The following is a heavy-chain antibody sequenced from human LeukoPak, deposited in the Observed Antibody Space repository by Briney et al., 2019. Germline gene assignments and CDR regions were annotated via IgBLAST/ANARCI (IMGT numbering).Heavy chain of an antibody. J-gene: IGHJ4*02. D-gene: IGHD5-12*01. CDR1: GYTFIGSY. CDR3: ARGGYDYYFDY. CDR2: INPNSGGT. V-gene: IGHV1-2*02. Sequence: ASVKVSCRASGYTFIGSYMHWLRQAPGQGLEWMGWINPNSGGTSYPQRFQGRVTMTRDTSITTAYMELTSLRSGDTAVYYCARGGYDYYFDYWGQGTLVTVSS.